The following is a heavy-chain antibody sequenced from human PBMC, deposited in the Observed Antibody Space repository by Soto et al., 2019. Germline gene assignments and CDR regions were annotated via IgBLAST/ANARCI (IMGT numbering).Heavy chain of an antibody. D-gene: IGHD4-17*01. J-gene: IGHJ1*01. V-gene: IGHV3-7*01. CDR1: GFTFSSYW. CDR3: ASSNSHYGDYFEYFQH. CDR2: IKQDGSEK. Sequence: GGSLRLSCAASGFTFSSYWMSWVRQAPGKGLEWVANIKQDGSEKYYVDSVKGRFTISRDNAKNSLYLQMNSLRAEDTAVYYCASSNSHYGDYFEYFQHWGQGTLVTVSS.